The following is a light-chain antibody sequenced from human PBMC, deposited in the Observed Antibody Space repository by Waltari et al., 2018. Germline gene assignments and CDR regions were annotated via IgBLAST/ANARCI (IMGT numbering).Light chain of an antibody. J-gene: IGLJ3*02. Sequence: YQQHPGKAPKLIMYDVTKRPSGICNRFSGSKSGNTASLTISGLQAEDEADYYCSSYTSSSVWVFGGGTKLTVL. CDR2: DVT. CDR3: SSYTSSSVWV. V-gene: IGLV2-14*04.